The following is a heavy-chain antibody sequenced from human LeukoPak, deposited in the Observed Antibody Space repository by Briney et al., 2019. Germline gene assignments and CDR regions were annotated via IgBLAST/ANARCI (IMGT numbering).Heavy chain of an antibody. CDR3: ARVRSITMIVVAGEFDY. Sequence: ASVKVSCKASGYTFTGYYMHWVRQAPGQGLEWMGWISAYNGNTNYAQKLQGRVTMTTDTSTSTAYMELRSLRSDDTAVYYCARVRSITMIVVAGEFDYWGQGTLVTVSS. CDR2: ISAYNGNT. V-gene: IGHV1-18*04. CDR1: GYTFTGYY. D-gene: IGHD3-22*01. J-gene: IGHJ4*02.